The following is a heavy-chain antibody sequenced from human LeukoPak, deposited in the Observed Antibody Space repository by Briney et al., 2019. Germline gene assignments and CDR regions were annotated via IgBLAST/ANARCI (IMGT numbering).Heavy chain of an antibody. CDR1: GFTFSSYA. J-gene: IGHJ4*02. Sequence: PGGSLRLSCAASGFTFSSYAMGWVRQAPGKGLEWVSAISGSGGSTYYADSVKGRFTISRDNSKNTLYLQMNSLRAEDTAVYYCAKDRGPEIAAAGTGGQGTLVTVSS. CDR3: AKDRGPEIAAAGT. V-gene: IGHV3-23*01. CDR2: ISGSGGST. D-gene: IGHD6-13*01.